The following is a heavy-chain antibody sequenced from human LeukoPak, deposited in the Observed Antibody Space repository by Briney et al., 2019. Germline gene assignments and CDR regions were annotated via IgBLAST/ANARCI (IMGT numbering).Heavy chain of an antibody. J-gene: IGHJ3*02. D-gene: IGHD2-21*02. Sequence: SETLSLTCGVSGMSLSDYYWTWIRQSPGKGLEWIGEVSHDGDTNYNPSLKSRVSISVDTSNDQFSLKLSSVTAADTAVYYCARVPLVVVTADAFDIWGQGTMVTVSS. CDR3: ARVPLVVVTADAFDI. V-gene: IGHV4-34*01. CDR2: VSHDGDT. CDR1: GMSLSDYY.